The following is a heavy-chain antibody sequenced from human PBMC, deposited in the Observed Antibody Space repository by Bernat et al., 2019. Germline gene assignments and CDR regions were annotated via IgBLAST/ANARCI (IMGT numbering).Heavy chain of an antibody. V-gene: IGHV4-31*03. CDR3: ARDKHYNSLTGYFWGMDV. J-gene: IGHJ6*02. D-gene: IGHD3-9*01. CDR1: GGSISSGGYY. CDR2: IYYSGST. Sequence: QVQLQESGPGLVKPSQTLSLTCTVSGGSISSGGYYWSWIRQHPGKGLEWIGYIYYSGSTSYNPSLKSRVNISVDTSMNQFSLKLSSVTAADTAVYYCARDKHYNSLTGYFWGMDVWGQGTTVTVSS.